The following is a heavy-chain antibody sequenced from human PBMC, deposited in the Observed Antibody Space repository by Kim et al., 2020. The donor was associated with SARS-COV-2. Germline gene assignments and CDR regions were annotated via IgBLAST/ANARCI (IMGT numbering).Heavy chain of an antibody. D-gene: IGHD2-15*01. V-gene: IGHV4-39*01. J-gene: IGHJ3*02. CDR1: GGSISSSSYY. Sequence: SETLSLTCTVSGGSISSSSYYWGWIRQPPGKGLEWIGSIYYSGSTYNNPSLKSRVTISVDTSKNQFSLKLSSVTAADTAVYYCARHGPFPGYCSGGSCYPDAFDIWGQGTMVTVSS. CDR3: ARHGPFPGYCSGGSCYPDAFDI. CDR2: IYYSGST.